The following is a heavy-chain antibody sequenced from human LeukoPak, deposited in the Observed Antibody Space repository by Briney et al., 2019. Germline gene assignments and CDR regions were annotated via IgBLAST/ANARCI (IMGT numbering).Heavy chain of an antibody. CDR1: GGSISSRSYY. J-gene: IGHJ4*02. Sequence: SETLSLTCTVSGGSISSRSYYWGWIRQPPGKGLEWIGSIYHSGSTYYNPSLKSRVTISVDTSKNQFSLKLSSVTAADTAVYYCASSSTSGSFKYYFDYWGQGTLVTVSS. CDR3: ASSSTSGSFKYYFDY. D-gene: IGHD1-26*01. CDR2: IYHSGST. V-gene: IGHV4-39*07.